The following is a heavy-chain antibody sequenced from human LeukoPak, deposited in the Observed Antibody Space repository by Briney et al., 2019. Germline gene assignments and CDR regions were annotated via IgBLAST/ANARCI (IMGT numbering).Heavy chain of an antibody. CDR1: GFTFDDYG. D-gene: IGHD6-19*01. V-gene: IGHV3-20*04. J-gene: IGHJ4*02. CDR2: INWNGGSK. CDR3: ARETIAVAGRRTDY. Sequence: PGGSLRLSCAASGFTFDDYGMSWVRQAPGKGLEWVSGINWNGGSKGYADSVKGRFTISRENAKNSLYLQMNSLRAEDTALYYCARETIAVAGRRTDYWGQGTLVTVSS.